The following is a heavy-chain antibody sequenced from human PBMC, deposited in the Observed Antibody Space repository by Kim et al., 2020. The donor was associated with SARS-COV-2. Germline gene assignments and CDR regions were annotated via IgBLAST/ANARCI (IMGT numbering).Heavy chain of an antibody. V-gene: IGHV3-20*04. CDR3: VSGYI. D-gene: IGHD5-12*01. Sequence: GGSLRLSCVASGFTSDDYCLSWVRQAPGKGLEWVSDINRNGTRTDYGDSVKGRFTISRDNAKSSLYLQMNGLRAEDTAVYYCVSGYIGGQG. CDR1: GFTSDDYC. CDR2: INRNGTRT. J-gene: IGHJ1*01.